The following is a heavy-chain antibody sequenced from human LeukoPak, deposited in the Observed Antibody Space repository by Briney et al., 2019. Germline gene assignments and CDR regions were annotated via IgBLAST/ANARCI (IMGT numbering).Heavy chain of an antibody. D-gene: IGHD3-3*01. CDR3: ANDFWSAPQDY. V-gene: IGHV3-30*02. J-gene: IGHJ4*02. Sequence: PGGSLRLSSAASGFTVSRLGMHWVRQAPGKGLEWVAFIQSDGRKTWYADSVKGRFSISGDVSKNTMYLQMNNLRAEDTAVYYCANDFWSAPQDYWGQGTLVAVS. CDR1: GFTVSRLG. CDR2: IQSDGRKT.